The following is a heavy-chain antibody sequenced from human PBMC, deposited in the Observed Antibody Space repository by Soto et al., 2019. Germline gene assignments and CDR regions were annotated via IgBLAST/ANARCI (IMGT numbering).Heavy chain of an antibody. CDR1: GFTLSSYG. CDR2: ISYDGSNK. D-gene: IGHD5-18*01. V-gene: IGHV3-30*03. Sequence: GGSLRLSCAASGFTLSSYGMHWVRQAPGKGLEWVAVISYDGSNKYYADSVKGRFTISRDNAKNSLYLQMNSLRAEDTAVYYCARANVDTSVVNEYYFDYWGQGTLVTVSS. CDR3: ARANVDTSVVNEYYFDY. J-gene: IGHJ4*02.